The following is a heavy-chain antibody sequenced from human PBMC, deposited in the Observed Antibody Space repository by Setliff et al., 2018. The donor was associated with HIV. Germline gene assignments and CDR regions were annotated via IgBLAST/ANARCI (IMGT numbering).Heavy chain of an antibody. CDR3: ARVVWTAAAGTIDYFYYGLDV. CDR2: INYSGST. J-gene: IGHJ6*02. Sequence: SETLSLTCAVYGASFSAYYWSWIRQPPGKGLEWTGEINYSGSTNYKASLKSRVTISADTSKNQFSLKLSSVTAADTAVYFCARVVWTAAAGTIDYFYYGLDVWGQG. V-gene: IGHV4-34*01. CDR1: GASFSAYY. D-gene: IGHD6-13*01.